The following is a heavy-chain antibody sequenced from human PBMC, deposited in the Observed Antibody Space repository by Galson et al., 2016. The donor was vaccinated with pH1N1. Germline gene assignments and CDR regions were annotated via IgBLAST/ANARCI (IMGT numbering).Heavy chain of an antibody. CDR1: GFTFSNYW. CDR2: IKGDGSQK. CDR3: ARAPSAGTLDY. D-gene: IGHD1-26*01. Sequence: SLRLSCAASGFTFSNYWINWVRQAPGKGLEWVANIKGDGSQKTYVDSVKGRFTVSRDNAKNSLFLQMDSLRSEDAAIYYCARAPSAGTLDYWGQGTLVTVSS. V-gene: IGHV3-7*01. J-gene: IGHJ4*02.